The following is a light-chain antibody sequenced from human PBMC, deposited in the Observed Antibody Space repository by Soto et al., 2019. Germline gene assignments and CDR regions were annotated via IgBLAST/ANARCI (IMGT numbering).Light chain of an antibody. J-gene: IGKJ1*01. CDR3: QHSGNPRRT. CDR2: ETS. V-gene: IGKV3-20*01. CDR1: QSFSSSY. Sequence: IFLTPSPGTVYLSPAERATLSYRASQSFSSSYVAWYQQKPGQAPRLLIYETSSRATGIPDRFSGSGSQTYCPLTSSVLQVEDLTLYCSQHSGNPRRTFGQGTKVDIK.